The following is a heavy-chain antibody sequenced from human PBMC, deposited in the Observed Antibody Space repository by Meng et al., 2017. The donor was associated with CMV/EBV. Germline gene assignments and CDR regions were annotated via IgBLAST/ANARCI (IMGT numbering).Heavy chain of an antibody. Sequence: VELGRAGVEVKKPGAPVKVSCKASGYTFTGYYMHWVRQAPGQGLEWMGWINPNSGGTNYAQKFQGRVTMTRDTSISTAYMELSRLRSDDTAVYYCARVARYYDFWSGYYKPWFDPWGQGTLVTVSS. CDR1: GYTFTGYY. CDR3: ARVARYYDFWSGYYKPWFDP. V-gene: IGHV1-2*02. D-gene: IGHD3-3*01. CDR2: INPNSGGT. J-gene: IGHJ5*02.